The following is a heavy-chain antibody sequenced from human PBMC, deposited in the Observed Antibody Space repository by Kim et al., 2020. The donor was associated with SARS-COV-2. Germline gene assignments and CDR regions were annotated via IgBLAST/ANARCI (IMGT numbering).Heavy chain of an antibody. Sequence: GGSLRLSCAASGFTFNSYAMSWVRQAPGKGLEWVSVIRSSGGSTYYADSVKGRFTVSRDSSKNTVYLQMNTLTPEDTAVYYCARRADDTGPIYYWGQGTL. V-gene: IGHV3-23*01. D-gene: IGHD2-8*02. CDR3: ARRADDTGPIYY. J-gene: IGHJ4*02. CDR2: IRSSGGST. CDR1: GFTFNSYA.